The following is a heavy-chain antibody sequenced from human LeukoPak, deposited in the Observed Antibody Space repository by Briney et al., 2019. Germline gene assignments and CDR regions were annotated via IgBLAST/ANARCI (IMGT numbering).Heavy chain of an antibody. V-gene: IGHV3-11*01. J-gene: IGHJ4*02. D-gene: IGHD3-16*02. CDR2: ISSSGSTM. Sequence: PGGSLRLSCAASGFTFSNAWMSWVRQAPGKGLEWVSYISSSGSTMYYTDSVKGRFTISRDNAKDSLYLQMNSLRAEDTAVYYCAKDFIGSDYWGQGTLVTVSS. CDR1: GFTFSNAW. CDR3: AKDFIGSDY.